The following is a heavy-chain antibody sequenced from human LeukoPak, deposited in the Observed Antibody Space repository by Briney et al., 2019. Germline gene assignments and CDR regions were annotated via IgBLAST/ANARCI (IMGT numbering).Heavy chain of an antibody. CDR2: ISYDGSNK. V-gene: IGHV3-30*18. Sequence: GRSLRLSCAASGFTFSSYGMHWVRQAPGKGLEWVAVISYDGSNKYYADSVKGRFTISRDNSKNTVYLQMNSPRAEDTALYYCAKSMATISSGFDYWGQGTLVTVSS. J-gene: IGHJ4*02. D-gene: IGHD5-24*01. CDR3: AKSMATISSGFDY. CDR1: GFTFSSYG.